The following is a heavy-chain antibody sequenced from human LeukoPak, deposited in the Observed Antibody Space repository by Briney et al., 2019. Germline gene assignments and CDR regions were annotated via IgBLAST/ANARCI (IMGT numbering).Heavy chain of an antibody. CDR2: IKSKAYGGTT. D-gene: IGHD3-10*01. CDR1: GFTFSDAW. Sequence: GGSLRLSCAASGFTFSDAWMSWVRQAPGKGLEWVGRIKSKAYGGTTDYAAPINGRFTVSRDDSKNTLYLQMDSLKTEDTAVYYCALSPAMVRGVQLYYFDFWGQGTLVTVSS. V-gene: IGHV3-15*01. J-gene: IGHJ4*02. CDR3: ALSPAMVRGVQLYYFDF.